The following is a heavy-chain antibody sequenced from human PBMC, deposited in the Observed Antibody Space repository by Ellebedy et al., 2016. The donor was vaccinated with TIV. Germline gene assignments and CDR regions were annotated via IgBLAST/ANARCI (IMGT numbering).Heavy chain of an antibody. D-gene: IGHD2-21*02. Sequence: MPSETLSLTCTVSGGSISSYYWSRIRQPPGKGLEWIGYIYYSGSTNYNPSLKSRVTISVDTSKNQFSLKLSSVTAADTAVYYCARGIKMRYCGGDCSKYYFDYWGQGTLVTVSS. J-gene: IGHJ4*02. V-gene: IGHV4-59*08. CDR1: GGSISSYY. CDR3: ARGIKMRYCGGDCSKYYFDY. CDR2: IYYSGST.